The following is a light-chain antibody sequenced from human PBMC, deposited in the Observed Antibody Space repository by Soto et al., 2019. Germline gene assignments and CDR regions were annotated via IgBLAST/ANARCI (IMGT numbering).Light chain of an antibody. CDR2: AAS. J-gene: IGKJ1*01. Sequence: DIQMTQSPSSLSASVGDRVTITCRASQSISSYLNWYQQRPGKAPKLLIYAASSLQSGVPSRFSGSGSGTEFTLTISSLQPDDFATYYCQQYYTFWTFGQGTKGDIK. CDR1: QSISSY. V-gene: IGKV1-39*01. CDR3: QQYYTFWT.